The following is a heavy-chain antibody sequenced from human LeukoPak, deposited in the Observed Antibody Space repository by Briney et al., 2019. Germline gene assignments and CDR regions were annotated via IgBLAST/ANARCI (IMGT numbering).Heavy chain of an antibody. Sequence: PGGSLRLSCTASGFTYGDSPMTWLRQAPGKGLEWVGFIRSKPYGGTTEYAASVKGRFTISRDDSKSVAYLQTHTLKTENTAVYYCTSSSSGMATITYYYYMDVWGKGTTVTVSS. D-gene: IGHD5-24*01. CDR3: TSSSSGMATITYYYYMDV. V-gene: IGHV3-49*03. CDR1: GFTYGDSP. J-gene: IGHJ6*03. CDR2: IRSKPYGGTT.